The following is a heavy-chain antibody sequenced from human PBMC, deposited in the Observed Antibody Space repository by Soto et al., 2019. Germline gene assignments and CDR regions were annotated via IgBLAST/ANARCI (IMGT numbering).Heavy chain of an antibody. CDR2: IDTTSNDI. V-gene: IGHV3-21*01. Sequence: LILSCADSEFTFSSFSMSWVRQAPGKGLEWVSFIDTTSNDISYTDSVRGRFTTSRDNARSSLYLQMDSLRVEDTAVYFCMSREEGGNNDVFDIWGQGTMVTVSS. CDR1: EFTFSSFS. J-gene: IGHJ3*02. CDR3: MSREEGGNNDVFDI. D-gene: IGHD5-18*01.